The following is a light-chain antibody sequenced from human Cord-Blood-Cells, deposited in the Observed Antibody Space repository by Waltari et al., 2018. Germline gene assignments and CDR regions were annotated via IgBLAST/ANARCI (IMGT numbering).Light chain of an antibody. Sequence: QSALTQPRSVSGSPGQSVTISCTGTRSDVGGYHYVSRYQQHPGKAPKLMIYDVSKRPSGVPDRFSGSKSGNTASLTISGLQAEDEADYYCCSYAGSYTYVFGTGTKVTVL. CDR1: RSDVGGYHY. CDR3: CSYAGSYTYV. J-gene: IGLJ1*01. CDR2: DVS. V-gene: IGLV2-11*01.